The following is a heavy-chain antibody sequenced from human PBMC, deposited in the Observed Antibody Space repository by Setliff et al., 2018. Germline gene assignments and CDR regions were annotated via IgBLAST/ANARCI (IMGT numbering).Heavy chain of an antibody. J-gene: IGHJ4*02. Sequence: ASVKVSCKASGYTFTDYIINWVRQAPGQGLEWVGWISPHTGKTYFAQKLQGRVTMTTDTSTETAYMELRSLGSDDTAVYYCSRLVRFCTKTACQRLSGGEFWGQGTLVTVSS. D-gene: IGHD3-3*01. V-gene: IGHV1-18*01. CDR1: GYTFTDYI. CDR2: ISPHTGKT. CDR3: SRLVRFCTKTACQRLSGGEF.